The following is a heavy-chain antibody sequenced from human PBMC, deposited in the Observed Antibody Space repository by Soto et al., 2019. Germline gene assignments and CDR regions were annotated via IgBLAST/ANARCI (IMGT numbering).Heavy chain of an antibody. CDR3: TTDPDDILTGRRGAY. CDR2: IKSKTDGGTT. V-gene: IGHV3-15*07. Sequence: GGSLRLSCAASGFTFSNAWMNWVRQAPGKGLEWVGRIKSKTDGGTTDYAAPVKGRFTISRDDSKNTLYLQMNSLKTEDTAVYYCTTDPDDILTGRRGAYWGQGTLVTVSS. J-gene: IGHJ4*02. D-gene: IGHD3-9*01. CDR1: GFTFSNAW.